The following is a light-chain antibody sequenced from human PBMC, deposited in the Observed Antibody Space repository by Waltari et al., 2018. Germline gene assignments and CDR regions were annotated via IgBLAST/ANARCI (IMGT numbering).Light chain of an antibody. CDR2: DVR. CDR3: NSYSGSSSWV. J-gene: IGLJ3*02. Sequence: QSALTQPTSVSGSPGQSITIPCTGTSRDVGCYNYVSWYQQYPGKVPQLLIYDVRDRPSGVASRFSVSKAGNTACLTISGLQADDEADDSWNSYSGSSSWVFGGGTKLTVL. CDR1: SRDVGCYNY. V-gene: IGLV2-14*01.